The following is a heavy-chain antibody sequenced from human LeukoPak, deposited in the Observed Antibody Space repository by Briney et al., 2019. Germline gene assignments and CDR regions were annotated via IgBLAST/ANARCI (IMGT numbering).Heavy chain of an antibody. D-gene: IGHD3-10*01. CDR2: ISAYNGNT. CDR1: GYTFTSYG. J-gene: IGHJ5*02. CDR3: ARTTYYYGSGSYYNLDNWFDP. Sequence: ASVKVSCKASGYTFTSYGISWVRQAPGQGLEGMGWISAYNGNTNYAQKLQGRVTMTTDTSTSTAYMELRSLRSDDTAVYYCARTTYYYGSGSYYNLDNWFDPWGQGTLVTVSS. V-gene: IGHV1-18*01.